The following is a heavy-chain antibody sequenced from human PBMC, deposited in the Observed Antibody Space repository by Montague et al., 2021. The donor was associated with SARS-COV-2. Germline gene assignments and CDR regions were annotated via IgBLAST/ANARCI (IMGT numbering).Heavy chain of an antibody. CDR2: INLSGST. Sequence: SETLSLTCAVYGGSFSGYYWCWIRQPPGKGLEWIGDINLSGSTNYNPSLKSRVAISVDTSKNQFSLKLSSVTAADTAVYYCARVRYYGSVTSLGLDVWGQGTTVTVSS. CDR1: GGSFSGYY. CDR3: ARVRYYGSVTSLGLDV. V-gene: IGHV4-34*01. J-gene: IGHJ6*02. D-gene: IGHD3-10*01.